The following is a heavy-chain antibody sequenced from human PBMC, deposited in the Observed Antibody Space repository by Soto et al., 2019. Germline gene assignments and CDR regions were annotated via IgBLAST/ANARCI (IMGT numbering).Heavy chain of an antibody. V-gene: IGHV4-39*07. Sequence: SETLSLTCTVSGGSISSGGYYWSWIRQPPGKGLEWIGEINHSGSTNYNPSLKSRVTISVDTSKNQFSLKLSSVTAADTAVYYCARGVRAVAGSTGRDFDYWGQGTLVTVSS. CDR2: INHSGST. J-gene: IGHJ4*02. CDR3: ARGVRAVAGSTGRDFDY. D-gene: IGHD6-19*01. CDR1: GGSISSGGYY.